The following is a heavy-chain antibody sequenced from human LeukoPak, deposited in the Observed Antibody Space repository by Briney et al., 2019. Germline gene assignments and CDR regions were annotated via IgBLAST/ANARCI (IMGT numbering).Heavy chain of an antibody. CDR2: INPSGGST. CDR3: ARGDSGYDGIDY. D-gene: IGHD5-12*01. V-gene: IGHV1-46*01. CDR1: GYTFTSYY. Sequence: ASVKVSCKASGYTFTSYYMHWVRQAPAQGLEWMGIINPSGGSTSYAQKFQGRGTMTRDTSTSTVYMELSSLRSEDTAVYYCARGDSGYDGIDYWGQGTLVTVSS. J-gene: IGHJ4*02.